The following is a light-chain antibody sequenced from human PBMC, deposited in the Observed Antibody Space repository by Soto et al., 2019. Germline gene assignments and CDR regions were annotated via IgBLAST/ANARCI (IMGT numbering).Light chain of an antibody. CDR2: GAS. Sequence: EIVMPQSPATLSVSPGEGVTLSCRASQSVSSSLAWYQQKPGQSPRLLIYGASTRATGIPARFSGSGSGTDFTLTISGLQSEDFAIYYCQHYANWPRTFGLGTKV. CDR1: QSVSSS. CDR3: QHYANWPRT. J-gene: IGKJ1*01. V-gene: IGKV3-15*01.